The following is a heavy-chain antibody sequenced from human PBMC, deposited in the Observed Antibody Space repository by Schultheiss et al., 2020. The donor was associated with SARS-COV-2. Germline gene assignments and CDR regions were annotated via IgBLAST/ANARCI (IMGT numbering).Heavy chain of an antibody. D-gene: IGHD4-17*01. V-gene: IGHV4-34*01. Sequence: SETLSLTCAVYGGSFSGYYWSWIRQPPGKGLEWIGEINHSGSTNYNPSLKSRVTISVDTSKNQFSLKLSSVTAADTAVYYCARGPNDYGDYVPGYFQHWGQGTLVTVSS. CDR1: GGSFSGYY. CDR2: INHSGST. J-gene: IGHJ1*01. CDR3: ARGPNDYGDYVPGYFQH.